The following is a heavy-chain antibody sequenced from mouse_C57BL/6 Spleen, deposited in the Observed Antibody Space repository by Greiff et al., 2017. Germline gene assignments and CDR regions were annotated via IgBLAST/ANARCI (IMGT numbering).Heavy chain of an antibody. CDR3: AREGTGTGYYFDY. J-gene: IGHJ2*01. D-gene: IGHD4-1*01. CDR2: INPGSGGT. Sequence: VQLQQSGAELVRPGTSVKVSCKASGYAFTNYLIEWVKQRPGQGLEWIGVINPGSGGTNYNEKFKGKATLTADKSSSTAYMQLSSLTSEDSAVYFCAREGTGTGYYFDYWGQGTTLTVSS. V-gene: IGHV1-54*01. CDR1: GYAFTNYL.